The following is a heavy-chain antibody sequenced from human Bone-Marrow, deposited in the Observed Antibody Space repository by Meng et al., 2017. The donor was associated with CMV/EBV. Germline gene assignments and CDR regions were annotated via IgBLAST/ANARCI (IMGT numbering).Heavy chain of an antibody. V-gene: IGHV3-74*01. CDR2: ISRDGRNS. CDR1: GLTLSNYW. Sequence: GESLKISCAASGLTLSNYWMHWVRQGPGKGLVWVSRISRDGRNSSYADSVKGRFTISRDNAKNTLYLQMNSLRAEDTAVYYCARGEEVATIGQVSQYHYYGMDVWGQGTTVTVSS. CDR3: ARGEEVATIGQVSQYHYYGMDV. D-gene: IGHD5-24*01. J-gene: IGHJ6*02.